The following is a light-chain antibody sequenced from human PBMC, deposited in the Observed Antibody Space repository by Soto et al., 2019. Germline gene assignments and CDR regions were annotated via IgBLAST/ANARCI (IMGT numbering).Light chain of an antibody. CDR2: GAA. CDR3: QQYHNWPA. Sequence: TQSPATLSLSPGDRATLSCRASENVRTFVDWYQQKPGQAPRLLIYGAATRATGIPARFSGSGSGTEFTLTISSLQSEDFAVYYCQQYHNWPAFGQGTKVDIK. J-gene: IGKJ1*01. V-gene: IGKV3-15*01. CDR1: ENVRTF.